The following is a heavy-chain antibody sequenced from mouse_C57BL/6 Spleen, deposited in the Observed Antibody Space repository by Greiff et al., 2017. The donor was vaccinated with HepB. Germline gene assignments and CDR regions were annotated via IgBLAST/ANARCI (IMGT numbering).Heavy chain of an antibody. CDR1: GYTFTSYT. CDR2: INPSSGYT. J-gene: IGHJ4*01. CDR3: ARGKGAMDY. V-gene: IGHV1-4*01. Sequence: QVHLKQSGAELARPGASVKMSCKASGYTFTSYTMHWVKQRPGPGLEWIGYINPSSGYTKYNQKFKDKATLTADKSSSTAYMQLSSLTSEDSAVYYCARGKGAMDYWGQGTSVTVSS.